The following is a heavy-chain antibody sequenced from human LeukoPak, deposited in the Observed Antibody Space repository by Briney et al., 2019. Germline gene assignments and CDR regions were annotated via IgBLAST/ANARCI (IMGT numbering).Heavy chain of an antibody. CDR1: GLNINGQW. V-gene: IGHV3-48*02. CDR3: ARDLDSSGYYYD. Sequence: GGSMKLSCAASGLNINGQWMNWVRQAPGKGLEWVSYISSSSGTIYYADSVKGRFTISRDNAKNSLYLQMNSLRDEDTAVYYCARDLDSSGYYYDWGQGTLVTVSS. CDR2: ISSSSGTI. J-gene: IGHJ4*02. D-gene: IGHD3-22*01.